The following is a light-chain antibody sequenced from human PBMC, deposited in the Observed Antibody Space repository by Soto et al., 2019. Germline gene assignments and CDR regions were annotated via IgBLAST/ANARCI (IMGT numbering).Light chain of an antibody. V-gene: IGKV3-11*01. J-gene: IGKJ5*01. CDR3: KQRSNWPIT. CDR1: QSVSRY. CDR2: DAS. Sequence: EIVLTQSPATLSLSPGERATLSCRASQSVSRYLAWYQQKPGQAPRLLIYDASNRATGIQARFSGSGSGTDFTLTIRSLEPEDFAVYYCKQRSNWPITFGQGTRLEIK.